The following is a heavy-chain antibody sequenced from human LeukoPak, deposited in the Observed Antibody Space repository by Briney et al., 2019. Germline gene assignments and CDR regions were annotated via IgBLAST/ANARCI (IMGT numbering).Heavy chain of an antibody. J-gene: IGHJ2*01. CDR2: MYYSGST. D-gene: IGHD5-12*01. CDR1: GGSISSGGYY. CDR3: ARALIVAYEGDWYFDL. V-gene: IGHV4-31*03. Sequence: TSQTLSLTCTVSGGSISSGGYYWSWIRQHPGKGLEWIGYMYYSGSTYYNPSLKNRVTISVDTSMNQFSLKLSSLTAADTAVYYCARALIVAYEGDWYFDLWGRGTLVTVSS.